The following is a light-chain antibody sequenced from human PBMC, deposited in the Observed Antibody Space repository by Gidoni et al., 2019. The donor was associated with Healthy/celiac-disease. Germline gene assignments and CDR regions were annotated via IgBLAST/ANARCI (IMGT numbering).Light chain of an antibody. J-gene: IGKJ1*01. Sequence: FQLPLLPSPLSAAVGDRVTITCRASQTISTYLNWYQQKPGKAPNLLIYAAASLQSGVPSRFSRSGSGTDFTLTITSLQPEDFATYYCQQSYSTPRTFXQXTKVEIK. CDR3: QQSYSTPRT. CDR1: QTISTY. CDR2: AAA. V-gene: IGKV1-39*01.